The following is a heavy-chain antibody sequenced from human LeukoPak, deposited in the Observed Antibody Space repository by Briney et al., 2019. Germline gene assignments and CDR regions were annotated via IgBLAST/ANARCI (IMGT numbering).Heavy chain of an antibody. CDR1: GGTFSSYA. CDR3: ARVSVGYSSSSGRVYWFDP. Sequence: SVKVSCKASGGTFSSYAISWVRQAPGQGLEWMGRIIPILGIANYAQKFQGRVTITADKSTSTAYMELSSLRSEDTAVYYCARVSVGYSSSSGRVYWFDPWGQGTLVTVSS. D-gene: IGHD6-6*01. J-gene: IGHJ5*02. V-gene: IGHV1-69*04. CDR2: IIPILGIA.